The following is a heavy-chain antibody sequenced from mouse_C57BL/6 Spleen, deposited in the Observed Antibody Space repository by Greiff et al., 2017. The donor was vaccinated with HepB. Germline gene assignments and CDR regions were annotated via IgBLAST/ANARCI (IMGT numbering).Heavy chain of an antibody. CDR2: IWSGGST. CDR1: GFSLTSYG. D-gene: IGHD1-1*01. V-gene: IGHV2-2*01. J-gene: IGHJ3*01. CDR3: ARNYYGSSYGFAY. Sequence: QVQLKESGPGLVQPSQSLSITCTVSGFSLTSYGVHWVRQSPGKGLEWLGVIWSGGSTDYNAAFISRLGISKDNSKSQVFFKMNSLQADDTAIYYCARNYYGSSYGFAYWGQGTLVTVSA.